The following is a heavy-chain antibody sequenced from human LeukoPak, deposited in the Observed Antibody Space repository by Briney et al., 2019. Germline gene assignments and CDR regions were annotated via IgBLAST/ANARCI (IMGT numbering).Heavy chain of an antibody. CDR3: ARRGGRAAATGY. CDR2: ISSSSSYI. J-gene: IGHJ4*02. D-gene: IGHD6-13*01. CDR1: GFTFSSYS. V-gene: IGHV3-21*01. Sequence: PGGSLRLSCAASGFTFSSYSMNWVRQAPGKGLEWVSSISSSSSYIYYADSVKGRFTTSRDNAKNSLYLQMNSLRAKDTAMYYCARRGGRAAATGYWGQGTLVTVSS.